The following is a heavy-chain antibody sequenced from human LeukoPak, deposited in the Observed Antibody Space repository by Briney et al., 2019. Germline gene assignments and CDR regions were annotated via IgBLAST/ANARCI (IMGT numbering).Heavy chain of an antibody. J-gene: IGHJ4*02. V-gene: IGHV1-46*01. CDR2: INPSGGST. Sequence: GASVKVSCKASGYTFTSYYMHWVRQAPGQGLEWMGIINPSGGSTSYAQKFQGRVTMTRDTSTSTVYMELSSLRSEDTAVYYCARDQGPIAVADPGETYYFDYWGQGTLVTVSS. CDR1: GYTFTSYY. CDR3: ARDQGPIAVADPGETYYFDY. D-gene: IGHD6-19*01.